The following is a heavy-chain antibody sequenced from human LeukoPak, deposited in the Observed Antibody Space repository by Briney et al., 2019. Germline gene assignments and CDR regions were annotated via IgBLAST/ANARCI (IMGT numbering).Heavy chain of an antibody. J-gene: IGHJ4*02. CDR3: ARVYSSSSKAFDY. CDR1: GGSISSSNW. Sequence: SETLSLTCAVSGGSISSSNWWSWVRQPPGKGLEWIGEIYHSGGTNYNPSLKSRVTIPVDKSKNQFSLKLSSVTAADTAVYYCARVYSSSSKAFDYWGQGTLVTVSS. CDR2: IYHSGGT. V-gene: IGHV4-4*02. D-gene: IGHD6-13*01.